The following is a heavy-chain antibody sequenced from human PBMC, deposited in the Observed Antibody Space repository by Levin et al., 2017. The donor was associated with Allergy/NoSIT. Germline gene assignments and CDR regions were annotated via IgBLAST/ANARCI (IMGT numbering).Heavy chain of an antibody. CDR1: GFTFSDAW. CDR2: IKSKPDGGSI. Sequence: GGSLRLSCAASGFTFSDAWMNWVRQAPGKGLEWVGRIKSKPDGGSIDYAAPVKGRFTISRDDSKNILYLQMNSLRIEDTALYYCTTAYGVDGIGLRYYYGLDVWGQGTTVTVSS. CDR3: TTAYGVDGIGLRYYYGLDV. J-gene: IGHJ6*02. D-gene: IGHD1-26*01. V-gene: IGHV3-15*01.